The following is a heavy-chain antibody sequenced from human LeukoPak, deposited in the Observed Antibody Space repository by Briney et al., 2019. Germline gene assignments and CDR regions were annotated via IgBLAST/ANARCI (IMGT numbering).Heavy chain of an antibody. CDR1: GYTFTSYY. D-gene: IGHD2-15*01. CDR3: ARSRVSGPNDY. Sequence: ASVKVSCKASGYTFTSYYMHWVRQAPGQGLEWMGIINPSGGGTSYAQKFQGRVTMTRDMSTSTVYMELSSLRSEDTAVYYCARSRVSGPNDYWGQGTLVTVSS. CDR2: INPSGGGT. V-gene: IGHV1-46*01. J-gene: IGHJ4*02.